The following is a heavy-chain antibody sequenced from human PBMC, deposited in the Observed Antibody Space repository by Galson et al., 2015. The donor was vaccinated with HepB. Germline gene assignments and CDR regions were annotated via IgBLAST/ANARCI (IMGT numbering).Heavy chain of an antibody. V-gene: IGHV3-72*01. CDR2: TRNKPHGYIA. CDR1: GFTFSDHY. Sequence: SLRLSCAASGFTFSDHYMDWVRQAPGKGLEWIGRTRNKPHGYIADYAASVKGRFIISRDDSKNSLCLQMNSLKTEDTAVYYCVGESSGGKRGWGQGTLVIVSS. CDR3: VGESSGGKRG. J-gene: IGHJ4*02. D-gene: IGHD4-23*01.